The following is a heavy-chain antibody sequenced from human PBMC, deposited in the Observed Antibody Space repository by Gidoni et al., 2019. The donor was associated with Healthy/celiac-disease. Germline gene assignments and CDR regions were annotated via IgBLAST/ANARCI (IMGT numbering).Heavy chain of an antibody. J-gene: IGHJ5*02. CDR2: IKQDGSEK. D-gene: IGHD3-3*01. Sequence: EVQLVESGGGLVQPGGSLRLSCAASGFPFSSYWMSWVRQAPGKGLEWVANIKQDGSEKYYVDSVKGRFTISRDNAKNSLYLQMNSLRAEDTAVYYCARDLYDFWGEWETWGQGSLVTVSS. V-gene: IGHV3-7*01. CDR3: ARDLYDFWGEWET. CDR1: GFPFSSYW.